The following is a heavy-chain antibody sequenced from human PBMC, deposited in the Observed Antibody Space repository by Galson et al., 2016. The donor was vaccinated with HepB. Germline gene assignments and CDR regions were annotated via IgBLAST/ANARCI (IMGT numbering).Heavy chain of an antibody. D-gene: IGHD2-8*01. J-gene: IGHJ6*02. V-gene: IGHV4-31*11. CDR2: IDYTGGT. CDR1: GDSISRVGFY. Sequence: TLSLTCAVSGDSISRVGFYWSWIRQHPGKGLEWIGFIDYTGGTNYNPSLKSRVAISLDTSQNQFSLNLTSVTAADTAVYFCSRAPYCDNRVCYALHFYYSGIGVWGQGTTVTVPS. CDR3: SRAPYCDNRVCYALHFYYSGIGV.